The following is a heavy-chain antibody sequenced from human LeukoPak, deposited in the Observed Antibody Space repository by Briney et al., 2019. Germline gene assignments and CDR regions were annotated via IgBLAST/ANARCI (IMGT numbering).Heavy chain of an antibody. CDR3: ASRAHFWSGPGG. V-gene: IGHV3-66*01. CDR1: GFTVSSNY. Sequence: GGSLRLSCAASGFTVSSNYMSWVHQAPGKGLEWVSVIYSGGSTYYADSVKGRFTISRDNSKNTLYPQMNSLRAEDTAVYYCASRAHFWSGPGGWGQGTLVTVSS. D-gene: IGHD3-3*02. J-gene: IGHJ4*02. CDR2: IYSGGST.